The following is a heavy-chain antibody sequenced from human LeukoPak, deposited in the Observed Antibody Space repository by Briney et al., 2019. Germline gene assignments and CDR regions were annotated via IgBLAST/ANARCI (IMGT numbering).Heavy chain of an antibody. CDR1: GFTVSSNY. Sequence: PGGSLRLSCAASGFTVSSNYMSWVRQAPGTGLGWVSVLYSGGKTYYADSVKGRFTISRDTSKNTLFLQMNSLRAEDTAVYYCAKRYSSGWYYFDYWGQGTLVTVSS. D-gene: IGHD6-19*01. V-gene: IGHV3-53*01. CDR2: LYSGGKT. CDR3: AKRYSSGWYYFDY. J-gene: IGHJ4*02.